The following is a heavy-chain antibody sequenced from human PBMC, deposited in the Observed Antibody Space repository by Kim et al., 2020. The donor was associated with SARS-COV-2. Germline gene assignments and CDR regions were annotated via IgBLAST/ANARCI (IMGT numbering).Heavy chain of an antibody. CDR1: GFNFNNFG. V-gene: IGHV3-30*04. CDR2: ISYEGSKK. Sequence: GGSLRLSCEASGFNFNNFGMHWVRQAPGKGLEWVSVISYEGSKKYYIDSVKGRFTISRDSSKNTLYLQMNSLRVEDTAGYYCARAIGVFVLTQSFTSLSSWGQGSLVTVSS. CDR3: ARAIGVFVLTQSFTSLSS. D-gene: IGHD3-16*01. J-gene: IGHJ1*01.